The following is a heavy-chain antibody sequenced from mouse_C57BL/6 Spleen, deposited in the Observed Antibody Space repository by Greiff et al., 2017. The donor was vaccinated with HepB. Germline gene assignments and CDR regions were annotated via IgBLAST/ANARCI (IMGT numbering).Heavy chain of an antibody. CDR2: ISDGGSYT. D-gene: IGHD4-1*01. CDR3: ARGRTGTSYFDY. CDR1: GFTFSSYA. Sequence: EVQGVESGGGLVKPGGSLKLSCAASGFTFSSYAMSWVRQTPEKRLEWVATISDGGSYTYYPDNVKGRFTISRDNAKNNLYLQMSHLKSEDTAMYYCARGRTGTSYFDYWGQGTTLTVSS. V-gene: IGHV5-4*01. J-gene: IGHJ2*01.